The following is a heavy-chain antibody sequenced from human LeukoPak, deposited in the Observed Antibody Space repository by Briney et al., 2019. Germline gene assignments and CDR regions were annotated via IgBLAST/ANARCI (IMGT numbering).Heavy chain of an antibody. CDR1: GGYISRSQW. CDR3: ASLYGSSWPPFDY. CDR2: IYHCGSI. J-gene: IGHJ4*02. V-gene: IGHV4-4*02. D-gene: IGHD6-13*01. Sequence: KPAETLSLTCTVCGGYISRSQWRGRVRQPPGKGLEGIGEIYHCGSINYNPSLKSRVTISIDHSQNQFSLKLSSVPAADTAVYYCASLYGSSWPPFDYWGQGTLVTVSS.